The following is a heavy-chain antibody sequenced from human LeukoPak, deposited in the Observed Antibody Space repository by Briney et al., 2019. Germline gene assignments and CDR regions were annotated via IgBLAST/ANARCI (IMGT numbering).Heavy chain of an antibody. V-gene: IGHV1-69*13. J-gene: IGHJ4*02. D-gene: IGHD3-16*01. CDR2: IIPIFGTA. CDR1: GGTFISYA. Sequence: VASVKVSCKASGGTFISYAISWVRQAPGQGLEWMGGIIPIFGTANYAQKFQGRVTITADESTSTAYMELSSLRSEDTAVYYCARAEGWAPFDYWGQGTLVTVSS. CDR3: ARAEGWAPFDY.